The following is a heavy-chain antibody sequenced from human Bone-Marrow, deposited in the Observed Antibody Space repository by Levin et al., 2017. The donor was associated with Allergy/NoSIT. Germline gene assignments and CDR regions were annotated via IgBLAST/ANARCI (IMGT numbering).Heavy chain of an antibody. Sequence: SETLSLTCSVSGGAITNTNYYWAWLRQPPGKGLEWIGSIFFSGSSYYDPSLKSRVTISVDSPKNQFSLKLNSVTATDTAIYYGARVTGDWNAFDIWGQGAMVTVSS. CDR1: GGAITNTNYY. D-gene: IGHD2-21*02. V-gene: IGHV4-39*01. J-gene: IGHJ3*02. CDR2: IFFSGSS. CDR3: ARVTGDWNAFDI.